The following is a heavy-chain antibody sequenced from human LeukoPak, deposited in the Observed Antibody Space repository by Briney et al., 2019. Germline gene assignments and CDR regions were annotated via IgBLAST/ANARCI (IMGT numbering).Heavy chain of an antibody. CDR2: IYYSGST. CDR3: ARDLGTYVFDY. CDR1: GGSISSYY. Sequence: NRSETLSLTCTVSGGSISSYYWSWIRQPPGKGLEWIGYIYYSGSTNYNPSLKSRVTISVDTSKNQFSLKLSSVTAADTAVYYCARDLGTYVFDYWGQGTLVTVSS. D-gene: IGHD1-14*01. V-gene: IGHV4-59*01. J-gene: IGHJ4*02.